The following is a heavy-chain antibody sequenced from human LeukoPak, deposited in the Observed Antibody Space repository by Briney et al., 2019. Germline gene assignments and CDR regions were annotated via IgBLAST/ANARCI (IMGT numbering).Heavy chain of an antibody. J-gene: IGHJ4*01. CDR1: GGSITSYY. Sequence: SETLSLTCTVSGGSITSYYWSWIRQPPGKGLEWIGYIYYSGSTNYNPSLKSRVTISVDTSKNQFSLKLSSVTAADTAVYYCARGEYSSGWYYFDYWGHGTLVTVSS. D-gene: IGHD6-19*01. CDR3: ARGEYSSGWYYFDY. CDR2: IYYSGST. V-gene: IGHV4-59*01.